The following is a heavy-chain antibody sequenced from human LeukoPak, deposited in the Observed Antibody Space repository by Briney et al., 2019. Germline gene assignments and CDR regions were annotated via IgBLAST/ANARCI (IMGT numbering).Heavy chain of an antibody. V-gene: IGHV1-46*01. CDR2: INPSSGST. Sequence: ASVTVSFNAAGYTFTIYYMHWVRQAPGQGHEWVGIINPSSGSTSYPQTVQGRVTMTRDTSTSTVYMELSSLRSEDTAVYYCARDPPAATTKFDYWGQGTLVTVSS. D-gene: IGHD2-15*01. CDR1: GYTFTIYY. CDR3: ARDPPAATTKFDY. J-gene: IGHJ4*02.